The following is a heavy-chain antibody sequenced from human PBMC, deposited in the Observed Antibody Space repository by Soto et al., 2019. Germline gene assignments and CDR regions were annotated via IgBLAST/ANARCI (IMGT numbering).Heavy chain of an antibody. CDR2: ISVSYAFI. V-gene: IGHV3-23*01. CDR1: RFNVGAFS. CDR3: TRETVAGITGLDY. J-gene: IGHJ4*02. D-gene: IGHD1-20*01. Sequence: GGSLRLSCAPSRFNVGAFSVKWVRHSPGTGLERVSGISVSYAFINYADSVVGRFSISRDVSEKILYLQMNSLRVDDTALYYCTRETVAGITGLDYWGPGTLVTVSS.